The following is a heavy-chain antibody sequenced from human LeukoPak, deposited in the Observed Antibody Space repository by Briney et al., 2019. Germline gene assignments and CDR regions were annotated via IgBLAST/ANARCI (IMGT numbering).Heavy chain of an antibody. CDR1: GDSVSNNNAA. J-gene: IGHJ3*02. CDR3: ARVEGMATMGPYDAFDI. CDR2: TYYRSKWYT. V-gene: IGHV6-1*01. Sequence: SQTLSLTCAISGDSVSNNNAAWNWIRQSPSRGLEWLGRTYYRSKWYTDYAVSVSSRITINPDASKNQFSLQLNSVTPEDTAVYYCARVEGMATMGPYDAFDIWGQGTMVTVSS. D-gene: IGHD5-24*01.